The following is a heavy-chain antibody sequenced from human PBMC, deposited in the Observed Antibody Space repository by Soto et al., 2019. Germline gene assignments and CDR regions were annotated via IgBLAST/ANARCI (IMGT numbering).Heavy chain of an antibody. D-gene: IGHD6-19*01. CDR2: ISAYNGDT. J-gene: IGHJ6*03. CDR1: GYSFTNYG. V-gene: IGHV1-18*01. CDR3: ARDRGVAPPVAGNTHYYYYMDV. Sequence: QDQLVQSGGEVKKPGASVKVSCKASGYSFTNYGITWVRQAPGLGFEWMGWISAYNGDTNYAQKLQGRVTMTTDASTSTAYLELRSLRSDDTAVYYCARDRGVAPPVAGNTHYYYYMDVWGKGTTVTVSS.